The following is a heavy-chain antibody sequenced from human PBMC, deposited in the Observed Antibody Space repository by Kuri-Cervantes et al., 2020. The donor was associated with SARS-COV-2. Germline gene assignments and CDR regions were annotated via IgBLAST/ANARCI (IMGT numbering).Heavy chain of an antibody. CDR3: ARTTYGSGSYWDDAFDI. D-gene: IGHD3-10*01. V-gene: IGHV3-7*01. J-gene: IGHJ3*02. Sequence: GESRKISCAASGCTFSSYWMSWVRQAPGKGLEWVANIKQDGSEKYYVDSVKGRFTISRDNAKNSLYLQMNSLRAEDTAVYYCARTTYGSGSYWDDAFDIWGQGTMVTVSS. CDR2: IKQDGSEK. CDR1: GCTFSSYW.